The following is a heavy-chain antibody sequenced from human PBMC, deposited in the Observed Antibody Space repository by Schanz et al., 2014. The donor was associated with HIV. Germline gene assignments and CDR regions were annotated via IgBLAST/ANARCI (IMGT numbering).Heavy chain of an antibody. J-gene: IGHJ4*02. CDR1: GGSISSGAYS. CDR2: IYHSGST. D-gene: IGHD5-18*01. V-gene: IGHV4-30-2*01. Sequence: QLQLQESGSGLVKPSQTLSLTCAVSGGSISSGAYSWSWIRQPPGKGLEWIGYIYHSGSTYYNPSLKSGVTISVDRSKNQYSLNLTSVTAADTAVYYCARTYSYDDYFDYWGQGTLVTVSS. CDR3: ARTYSYDDYFDY.